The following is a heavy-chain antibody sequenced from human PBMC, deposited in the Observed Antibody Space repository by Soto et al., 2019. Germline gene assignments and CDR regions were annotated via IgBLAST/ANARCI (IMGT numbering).Heavy chain of an antibody. Sequence: GASVKVSCKASGYTFTSYGISWVRQAPGQGLEWMGWISAYNGNTNYAQKLQGRVTMTTDTSTSTAYMELRSLRSDDTAVYYCARERTLGFLEWLRRAYFDYWGQGTLVTVSS. CDR3: ARERTLGFLEWLRRAYFDY. J-gene: IGHJ4*02. V-gene: IGHV1-18*04. D-gene: IGHD3-3*01. CDR2: ISAYNGNT. CDR1: GYTFTSYG.